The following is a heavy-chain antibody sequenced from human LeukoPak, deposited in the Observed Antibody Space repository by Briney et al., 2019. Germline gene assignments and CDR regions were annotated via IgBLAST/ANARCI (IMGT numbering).Heavy chain of an antibody. V-gene: IGHV3-30-3*01. CDR1: GFTFSDYA. CDR3: ARGAPRNYDFWSGPFDY. J-gene: IGHJ4*02. D-gene: IGHD3-3*01. Sequence: PGGSLRLSCAASGFTFSDYAMHWVRQAPGKGLEWVAVISYDGSNECYADSVKGRFTISRDNSKNTLYLQMNSLRGEDTAVYYCARGAPRNYDFWSGPFDYWGQGGLVTVSS. CDR2: ISYDGSNE.